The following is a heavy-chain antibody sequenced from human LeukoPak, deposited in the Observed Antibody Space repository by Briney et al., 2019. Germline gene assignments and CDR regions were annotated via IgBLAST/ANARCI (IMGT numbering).Heavy chain of an antibody. J-gene: IGHJ4*02. CDR3: ARAKRNGFDI. D-gene: IGHD2-8*01. V-gene: IGHV3-7*04. CDR2: IKQDGSEK. Sequence: GGSLRLSCAASGFTFSSYWMRWVRQAPGKGLEWVANIKQDGSEKDYVDSVKGRFTISRDNAKKSLYLQMNSLRAEDTAVYYCARAKRNGFDIWGQGTLVTVSS. CDR1: GFTFSSYW.